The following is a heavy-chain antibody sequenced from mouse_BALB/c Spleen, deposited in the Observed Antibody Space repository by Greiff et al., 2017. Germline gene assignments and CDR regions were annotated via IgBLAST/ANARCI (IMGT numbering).Heavy chain of an antibody. Sequence: DVKLVESGGGLVKPGGSLKLSCAASGFTFSSYTMSWVRQTPEKRLEWVATISSGGSYTYYPDSVKGRFTISRDNAKNTLYLQMSSLKSEDTAMYYCTRDEYGNYFDYWGQGTTLTVSS. CDR1: GFTFSSYT. D-gene: IGHD2-10*02. CDR2: ISSGGSYT. V-gene: IGHV5-6-4*01. J-gene: IGHJ2*01. CDR3: TRDEYGNYFDY.